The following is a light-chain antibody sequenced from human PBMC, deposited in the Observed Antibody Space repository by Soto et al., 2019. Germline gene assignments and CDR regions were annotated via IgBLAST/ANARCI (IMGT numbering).Light chain of an antibody. J-gene: IGLJ1*01. CDR3: SSYTSSSTLLDV. Sequence: ALTQPASVSGSPGQSITISCTGTSSDVGGYNYVSWYQQHPGKAPKLMIYDVSNRPSGVSNRFSGSKSGNTASLTISGLQAEDEADYYCSSYTSSSTLLDVFGTGTKVTVL. CDR2: DVS. V-gene: IGLV2-14*01. CDR1: SSDVGGYNY.